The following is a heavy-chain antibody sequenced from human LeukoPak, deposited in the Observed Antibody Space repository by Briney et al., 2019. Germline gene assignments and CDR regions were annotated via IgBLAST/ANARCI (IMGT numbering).Heavy chain of an antibody. CDR1: GFAFNTYA. CDR3: ARSGGLPKFDW. CDR2: ISYDGNTI. V-gene: IGHV3-30-3*01. Sequence: PGGSLRLSCAASGFAFNTYAMHWFRQAPGKALEWVTVISYDGNTIHYADSVKGRFTISRDDSKNTLYLQMDSLRPEDTAIYYCARSGGLPKFDWWGQGTLVTVSS. J-gene: IGHJ4*02.